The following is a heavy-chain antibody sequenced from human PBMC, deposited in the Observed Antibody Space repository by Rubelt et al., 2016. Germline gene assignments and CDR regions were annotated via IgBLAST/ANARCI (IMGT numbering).Heavy chain of an antibody. Sequence: QVQLVESGGGVVQPGRSLRLSCAASGFTFSSYAMHWVRQAPGKGLEWVAVISYDGSNKYYADSVKGRFTISRDNSKNTLYLQMNSLRSDDTAVYYCAKGRRFLAAAVDPDWFDPWGQGTLVTVSS. J-gene: IGHJ5*02. V-gene: IGHV3-30-3*02. CDR2: ISYDGSNK. CDR1: GFTFSSYA. CDR3: AKGRRFLAAAVDPDWFDP. D-gene: IGHD6-13*01.